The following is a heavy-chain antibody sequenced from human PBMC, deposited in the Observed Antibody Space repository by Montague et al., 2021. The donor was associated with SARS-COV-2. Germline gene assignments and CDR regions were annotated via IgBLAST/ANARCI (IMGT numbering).Heavy chain of an antibody. Sequence: SETLSLTCSVSSRSIISSGYYWGWIRQPPGKELEWIGNIYYSGTTYYNPSLKSRGTISVDTSKNHLSLRLSSVTAADTAVYFCARGMIRGVTTPFDYWGQGSQVTVSS. CDR1: SRSIISSGYY. V-gene: IGHV4-39*02. CDR2: IYYSGTT. D-gene: IGHD3-10*01. CDR3: ARGMIRGVTTPFDY. J-gene: IGHJ4*02.